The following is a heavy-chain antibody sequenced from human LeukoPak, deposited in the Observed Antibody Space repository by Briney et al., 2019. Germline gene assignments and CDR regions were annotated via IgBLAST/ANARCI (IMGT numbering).Heavy chain of an antibody. J-gene: IGHJ4*02. CDR1: GGSISSGDYY. V-gene: IGHV4-30-4*01. CDR2: IYYSGST. CDR3: ARDLLNEGNHLDY. Sequence: PSQTLSLTCTVSGGSISSGDYYWSWIRQPPGKGLECIGYIYYSGSTYYNPSLKSRVTISVDTSKNQFSLKLSSVTAADTAVYYCARDLLNEGNHLDYWGQGTLVTVSS. D-gene: IGHD4-23*01.